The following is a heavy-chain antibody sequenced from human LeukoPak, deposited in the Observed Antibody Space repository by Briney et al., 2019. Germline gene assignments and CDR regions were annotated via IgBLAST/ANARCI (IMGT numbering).Heavy chain of an antibody. CDR2: ISGDGGST. Sequence: GGSLRLSCAASGFTFDDYAMHWVRQAPGKGLEWVSLISGDGGSTYYADSVKGRFTISRDNSKNSLYLQMNSLRTEDTALYYCAKDGIQPRAEYYFDYWGQGTLVTVSS. V-gene: IGHV3-43*02. J-gene: IGHJ4*02. D-gene: IGHD5-18*01. CDR1: GFTFDDYA. CDR3: AKDGIQPRAEYYFDY.